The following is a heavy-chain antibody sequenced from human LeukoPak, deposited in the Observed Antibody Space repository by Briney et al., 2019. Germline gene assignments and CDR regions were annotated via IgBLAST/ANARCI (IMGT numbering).Heavy chain of an antibody. Sequence: GGSLRLSCAASGFTFRSYWMRWVRQAPGKGLEWVANIKQDGSEKNYVDSVKGRFTISRDNAKNSLYLQMNSLRAEDTAVYYCASGLELDYWGQGALVTVSS. CDR2: IKQDGSEK. CDR1: GFTFRSYW. J-gene: IGHJ4*02. CDR3: ASGLELDY. V-gene: IGHV3-7*03.